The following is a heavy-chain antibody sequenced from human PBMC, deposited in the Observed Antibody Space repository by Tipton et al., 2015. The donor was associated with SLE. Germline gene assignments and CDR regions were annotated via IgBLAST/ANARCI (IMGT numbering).Heavy chain of an antibody. CDR3: TRDVAVGLTTDNFQH. J-gene: IGHJ1*01. Sequence: SLRLSCAASGFTVSSNYMTWVRQAPGKGLEWVSTISVNDYSTYYADSVKGRFTISRDDSRDTLSLQMNSLKTEDTAVYYCTRDVAVGLTTDNFQHWGQGTLVTVSS. D-gene: IGHD4-17*01. CDR1: GFTVSSNY. CDR2: SVNDYST. V-gene: IGHV3-53*01.